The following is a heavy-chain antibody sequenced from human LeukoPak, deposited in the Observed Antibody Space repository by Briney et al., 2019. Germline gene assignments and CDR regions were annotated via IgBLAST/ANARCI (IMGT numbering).Heavy chain of an antibody. V-gene: IGHV4-38-2*02. D-gene: IGHD6-13*01. CDR1: GYSISSGYY. CDR3: AREAAAEKYFDY. Sequence: SETLSLTCTVSGYSISSGYYWGWIRQPPGKGLEWIGSIYHSGSTYYNPSLKSRVTISVDTSKNQFSLKLSSVTAADTAVYYCAREAAAEKYFDYWGQGTLVTVSS. J-gene: IGHJ4*02. CDR2: IYHSGST.